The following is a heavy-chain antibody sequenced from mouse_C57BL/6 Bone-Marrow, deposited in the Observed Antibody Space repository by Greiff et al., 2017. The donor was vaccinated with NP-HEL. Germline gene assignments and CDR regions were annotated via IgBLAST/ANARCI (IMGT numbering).Heavy chain of an antibody. V-gene: IGHV1-82*01. CDR1: GYAFSSSW. J-gene: IGHJ4*01. Sequence: QVQLQQSGPELVKPGASVTISCKASGYAFSSSWMNWVKQRPGKGLEWIGRIYPGDGDTNYNGKFKGKATLTADKSSSTAYMQLSSLTSEDSAVYFCARRSNFYAMDYWGQGTSVTVSS. D-gene: IGHD2-5*01. CDR3: ARRSNFYAMDY. CDR2: IYPGDGDT.